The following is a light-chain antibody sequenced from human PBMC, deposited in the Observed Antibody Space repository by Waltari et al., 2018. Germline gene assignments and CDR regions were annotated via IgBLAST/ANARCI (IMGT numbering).Light chain of an antibody. CDR1: GSNTGSNS. CDR3: GTWDSSLSIGV. Sequence: QSVLTQPPSVSAAPGQMVTISCSCSGSNTGSNSVSWYQQLPETSPKVVIYDNNRRPSGIPDRFSGSKSGTSATLGITGLQTGDEADYYCGTWDSSLSIGVFGGGTKLTVL. CDR2: DNN. V-gene: IGLV1-51*01. J-gene: IGLJ2*01.